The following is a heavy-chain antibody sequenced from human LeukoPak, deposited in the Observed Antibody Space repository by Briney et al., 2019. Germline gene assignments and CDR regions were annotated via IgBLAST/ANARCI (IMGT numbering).Heavy chain of an antibody. CDR3: ARGPYYDFWSSYYANFLDY. V-gene: IGHV4-61*02. Sequence: PSQTLSLTCTVSGGSISSGSYYWGWIRQPAGKGLEWIGCIYTSGSTNYNPSLKSRVTISVDTSKNQFSLKLSSVTAADTAVYYCARGPYYDFWSSYYANFLDYWGQGTLVTVSS. CDR2: IYTSGST. D-gene: IGHD3-3*01. J-gene: IGHJ4*02. CDR1: GGSISSGSYY.